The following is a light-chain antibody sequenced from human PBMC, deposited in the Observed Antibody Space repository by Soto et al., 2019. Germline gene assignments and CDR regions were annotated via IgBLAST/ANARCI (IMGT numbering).Light chain of an antibody. CDR2: GAS. Sequence: TRSRETLSLSIGKRAPLSSRASVSVRTDLAWYQQKPGKAPKLLIYGASTLETGVPSTFSGSGSGTDFTLTINSLQPQDFATYFCQQSYSSPQTFGQGTKVDIK. V-gene: IGKV1-39*01. J-gene: IGKJ1*01. CDR3: QQSYSSPQT. CDR1: VSVRTD.